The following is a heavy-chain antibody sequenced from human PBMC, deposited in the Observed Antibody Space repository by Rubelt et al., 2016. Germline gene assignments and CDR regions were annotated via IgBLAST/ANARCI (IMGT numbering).Heavy chain of an antibody. CDR3: AKDGGYCTNGVCYPKYYFDY. V-gene: IGHV3-11*06. J-gene: IGHJ4*02. CDR1: GFTFSDYY. D-gene: IGHD2-8*01. Sequence: GSGGGLVKPGGSLRLSCAASGFTFSDYYMSWIRQAPGKGLEWVSSISSSSSYIYYADSVKGRFTISRDNAKNSLYLQMNSLRAEDTAVYYCAKDGGYCTNGVCYPKYYFDYWGQGTLVTVSS. CDR2: ISSSSSYI.